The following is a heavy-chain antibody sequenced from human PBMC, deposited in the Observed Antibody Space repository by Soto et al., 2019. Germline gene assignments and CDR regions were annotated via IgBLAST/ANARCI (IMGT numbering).Heavy chain of an antibody. CDR1: GGSISSYY. D-gene: IGHD1-26*01. CDR3: ARVEEVDYYGYYYYYMDV. J-gene: IGHJ6*03. CDR2: IYYSGST. V-gene: IGHV4-59*01. Sequence: TSETLSLTCTVSGGSISSYYWSWIRQPPGKGLEWIGYIYYSGSTNYNPSLKSRVTISVDTSKNQFSLKLSSVTAADTAVYYCARVEEVDYYGYYYYYMDVWGKGTTVTVSS.